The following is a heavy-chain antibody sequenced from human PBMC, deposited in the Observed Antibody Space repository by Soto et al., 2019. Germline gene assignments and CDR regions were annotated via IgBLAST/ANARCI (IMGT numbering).Heavy chain of an antibody. V-gene: IGHV3-48*02. Sequence: GGSLRLSCAASGLTFSRNSMNWVRQAPGKGLEWISYISSSSSTIYADSVKGRFTISRDNAKNSLYLQMNSLRDEDTAVYYCARVIWSGHLTSDLWGQGTLVTVSS. J-gene: IGHJ5*02. D-gene: IGHD3-3*01. CDR2: ISSSSSTI. CDR3: ARVIWSGHLTSDL. CDR1: GLTFSRNS.